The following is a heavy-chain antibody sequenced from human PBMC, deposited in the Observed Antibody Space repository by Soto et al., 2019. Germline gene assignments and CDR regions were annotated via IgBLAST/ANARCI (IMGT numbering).Heavy chain of an antibody. CDR1: GGSIRGNIYY. CDR3: ARQHYYDSSGYYTWN. CDR2: VHYSGST. Sequence: SETLSLTCSVSGGSIRGNIYYWGWIRQPPGKGLEWIATVHYSGSTYYTPSLKSRVTISADTSNNQFSLRLNSATAADTAVYYCARQHYYDSSGYYTWNWGQGTLVTVS. V-gene: IGHV4-39*01. J-gene: IGHJ4*02. D-gene: IGHD3-22*01.